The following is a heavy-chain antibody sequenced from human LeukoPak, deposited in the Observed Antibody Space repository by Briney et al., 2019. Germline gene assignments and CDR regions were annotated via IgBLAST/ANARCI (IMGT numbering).Heavy chain of an antibody. CDR1: GFTFNTYD. D-gene: IGHD2/OR15-2a*01. CDR2: SNGGGGST. CDR3: ANTPTSYY. Sequence: PGGSLRLSCAASGFTFNTYDMSWVRQAPGKGLEWVSSSNGGGGSTFYADSVKGRFTISRDNSKNTLYLQMNSLRAEDTAVYYCANTPTSYYWGQGTLVTVSS. J-gene: IGHJ4*02. V-gene: IGHV3-23*01.